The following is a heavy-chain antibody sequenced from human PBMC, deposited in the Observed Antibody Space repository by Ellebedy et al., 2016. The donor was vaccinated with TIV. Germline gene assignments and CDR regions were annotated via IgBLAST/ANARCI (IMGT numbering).Heavy chain of an antibody. V-gene: IGHV5-51*01. CDR1: GYSFTSYW. CDR3: ARPWRGRASRDAFDI. Sequence: GESLKISCKGSGYSFTSYWIGWVRQMPGKGLEWMGIIYPGDSDTRYSPSFQGQVTISADKSISTAYLQWSSLKASDTAMYYWARPWRGRASRDAFDIWGQGTMVTVSS. J-gene: IGHJ3*02. CDR2: IYPGDSDT. D-gene: IGHD2/OR15-2a*01.